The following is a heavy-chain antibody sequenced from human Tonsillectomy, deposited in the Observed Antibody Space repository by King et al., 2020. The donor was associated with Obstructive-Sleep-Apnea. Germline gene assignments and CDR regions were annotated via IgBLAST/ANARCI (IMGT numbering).Heavy chain of an antibody. CDR3: AKASSQGVVGAAGDY. V-gene: IGHV3-23*04. Sequence: VQLVESGGGLVQPGGSLRLSCAASGFTFSSYAMSWVRQAPGKGLDWVSMISGSGGLTYYADSVKGRFTISRDNSKNTLYLQMNSLRVEDTAVDYCAKASSQGVVGAAGDYWGQGTLVTVSS. CDR2: ISGSGGLT. J-gene: IGHJ4*02. CDR1: GFTFSSYA. D-gene: IGHD2-15*01.